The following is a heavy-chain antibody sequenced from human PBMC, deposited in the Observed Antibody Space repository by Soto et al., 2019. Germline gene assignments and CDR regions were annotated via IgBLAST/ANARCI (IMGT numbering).Heavy chain of an antibody. CDR3: AAEGTEPADGAYYYSGMDV. Sequence: ASVKVSCKASGFTFTSSAVQWVRQARGQRLEWIGWIVVGSGNTNYAQKFQERVTITRDMSTSTAYMELSSLRSEDTAVYYCAAEGTEPADGAYYYSGMDVWGQGTTVTVSS. CDR2: IVVGSGNT. D-gene: IGHD6-13*01. V-gene: IGHV1-58*01. CDR1: GFTFTSSA. J-gene: IGHJ6*02.